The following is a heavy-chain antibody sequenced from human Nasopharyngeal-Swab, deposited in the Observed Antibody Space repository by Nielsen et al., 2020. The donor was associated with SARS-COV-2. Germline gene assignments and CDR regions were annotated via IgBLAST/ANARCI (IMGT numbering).Heavy chain of an antibody. CDR2: IYHSGST. V-gene: IGHV4-4*02. J-gene: IGHJ6*03. CDR3: ASLLTYYDFWSGYLNYYYMDV. Sequence: VRQAPGKGLEWLGEIYHSGSTNCNPSLKSRVTISVDNSKNQFSLSLSSVTAADTAVYYCASLLTYYDFWSGYLNYYYMDVWGKGTTVTVSS. D-gene: IGHD3-3*01.